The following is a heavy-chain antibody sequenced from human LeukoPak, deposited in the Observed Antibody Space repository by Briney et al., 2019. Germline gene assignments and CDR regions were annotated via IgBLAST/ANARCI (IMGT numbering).Heavy chain of an antibody. D-gene: IGHD3-16*01. J-gene: IGHJ5*02. CDR1: GGSISSSSYY. CDR3: ARGTRMIPGP. CDR2: IYYSGST. Sequence: SETLSLTCTVSGGSISSSSYYWGWIRQPPGKGLEWIGSIYYSGSTYYNPSLKSRVTISVDTSKNQFSLKLSSVTAADTAVYYCARGTRMIPGPWGQGTLDTVSS. V-gene: IGHV4-39*07.